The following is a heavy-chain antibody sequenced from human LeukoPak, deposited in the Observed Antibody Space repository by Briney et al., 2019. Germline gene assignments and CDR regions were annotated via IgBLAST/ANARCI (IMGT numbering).Heavy chain of an antibody. CDR3: ARGVQSSSGWYPCDY. D-gene: IGHD6-19*01. Sequence: GGSLRLSCAASGFTFSSYWMHWVRQAPGKGLVWVSLINSDGSSTSYADSVKGRFTISRDNAKNTLYLQMNSLRAEDTAVYYCARGVQSSSGWYPCDYWGQGTLVTVSS. CDR2: INSDGSST. J-gene: IGHJ4*02. CDR1: GFTFSSYW. V-gene: IGHV3-74*01.